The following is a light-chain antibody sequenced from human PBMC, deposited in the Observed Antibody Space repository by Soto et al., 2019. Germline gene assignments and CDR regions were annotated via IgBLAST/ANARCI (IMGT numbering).Light chain of an antibody. CDR1: QNVGSRY. Sequence: EIVLTQSPGTLSLSPGERATLSCRASQNVGSRYLAWYQQKPGQAPRLLIYGTSNRDTGIPDRFSGSGSGTDFSLTISSLEPGDLAVYYCQQYGSTPRTFGQGTKVEIK. J-gene: IGKJ1*01. V-gene: IGKV3-20*01. CDR3: QQYGSTPRT. CDR2: GTS.